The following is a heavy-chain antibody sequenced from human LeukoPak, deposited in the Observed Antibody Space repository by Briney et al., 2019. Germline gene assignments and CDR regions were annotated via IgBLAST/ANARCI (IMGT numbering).Heavy chain of an antibody. Sequence: GGSLRLSCAASGFTFSSYVMHWVRQIPGGGLEWVSLTSGDGGTTYFADSVEGRFTISRDNSKNSLYLQMHSLRPEATAFYYCAKDMVWGWFFDLWGRGTLVTVSS. V-gene: IGHV3-43*02. CDR3: AKDMVWGWFFDL. CDR1: GFTFSSYV. D-gene: IGHD7-27*01. CDR2: TSGDGGTT. J-gene: IGHJ2*01.